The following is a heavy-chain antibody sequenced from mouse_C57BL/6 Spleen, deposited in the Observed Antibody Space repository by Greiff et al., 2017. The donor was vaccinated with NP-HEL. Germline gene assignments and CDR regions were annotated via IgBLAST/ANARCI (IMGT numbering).Heavy chain of an antibody. J-gene: IGHJ4*01. CDR1: GYTFTSYW. Sequence: VQLQQPGAELVMPGASVKLSCKASGYTFTSYWMHWVKQRPGQGLEWIGEIDPSDSYTNYNQKFKGKSTLTVDKSSSTAYMQLSSLTSEDSAVYYYARRDYVGAMDDWGQGTSVTVSS. D-gene: IGHD1-1*01. V-gene: IGHV1-69*01. CDR2: IDPSDSYT. CDR3: ARRDYVGAMDD.